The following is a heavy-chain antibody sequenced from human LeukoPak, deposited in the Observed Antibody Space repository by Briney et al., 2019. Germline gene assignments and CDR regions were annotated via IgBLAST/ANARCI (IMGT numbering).Heavy chain of an antibody. J-gene: IGHJ4*02. CDR3: ARSGGTAIGNYERATFDY. Sequence: SQTLSLTCDISGDSVSSNSAAWNWIRQSPSRGLEWLGRTFYRSKWYNEYEVSLKSRLTIHADTSKNHLSLQLNSVTPEDTAVYYCARSGGTAIGNYERATFDYWGQGTLVTVSS. CDR1: GDSVSSNSAA. V-gene: IGHV6-1*01. CDR2: TFYRSKWYN. D-gene: IGHD1-7*01.